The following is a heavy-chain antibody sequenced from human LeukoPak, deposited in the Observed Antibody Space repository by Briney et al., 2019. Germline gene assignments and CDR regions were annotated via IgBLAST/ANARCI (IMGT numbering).Heavy chain of an antibody. CDR2: ISSSSSTI. V-gene: IGHV3-48*02. CDR1: GFTFSSYS. J-gene: IGHJ3*02. Sequence: GGSLRLSCAASGFTFSSYSMNWVRQAPGKGLEWVSYISSSSSTIYYADSVKGRFTISRDNAKNSLYLQMNSLRDEDTAVYYCARENIVVVTAIRDAFDIWGQGTMVTVSS. D-gene: IGHD2-21*02. CDR3: ARENIVVVTAIRDAFDI.